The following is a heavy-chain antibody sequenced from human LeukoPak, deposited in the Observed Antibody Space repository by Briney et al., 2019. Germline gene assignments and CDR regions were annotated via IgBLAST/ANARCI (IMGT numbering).Heavy chain of an antibody. J-gene: IGHJ4*02. CDR2: ITSTSNHI. CDR3: ARVYSANGYGSGYYDY. D-gene: IGHD3-10*01. V-gene: IGHV3-21*01. CDR1: GFTFSTYD. Sequence: GGSLRLSCVASGFTFSTYDMNWVRQAPGKGLEWVSAITSTSNHINYADSVKGRFTISRDSANNSLYLQMNSLRAEDTAVYYCARVYSANGYGSGYYDYWGQGTLGTVSS.